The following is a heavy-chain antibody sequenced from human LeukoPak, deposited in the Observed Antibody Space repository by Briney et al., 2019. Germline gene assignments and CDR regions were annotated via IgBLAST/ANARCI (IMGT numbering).Heavy chain of an antibody. D-gene: IGHD6-13*01. J-gene: IGHJ6*03. CDR1: GFTFSSYE. V-gene: IGHV3-48*03. CDR2: ISSSGSTI. CDR3: ASLTAAAPYYYYMDV. Sequence: GGSLRRSCAASGFTFSSYEMNWVRQAPGKGLKWVSYISSSGSTIYYADSVKGRFTISRDNAKNSLYLQMNSLRAEDTAVYYCASLTAAAPYYYYMDVWGKGTTVTVSS.